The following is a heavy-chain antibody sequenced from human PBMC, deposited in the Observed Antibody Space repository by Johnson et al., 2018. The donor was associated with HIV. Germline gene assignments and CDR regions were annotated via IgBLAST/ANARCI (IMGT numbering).Heavy chain of an antibody. J-gene: IGHJ3*02. CDR3: VKDRGSPGIPAALDT. CDR2: IHYDGAKK. CDR1: GFTFSSYG. D-gene: IGHD1-26*01. Sequence: QVQLVESGGGVVQPGGSLRLSCAASGFTFSSYGMHWVRQAPGKGLEWVAFIHYDGAKKEYADSVKGRFTISRDNSKSTVYLQMNSLRDEDSAVYYCVKDRGSPGIPAALDTWGRGTMVTV. V-gene: IGHV3-30*02.